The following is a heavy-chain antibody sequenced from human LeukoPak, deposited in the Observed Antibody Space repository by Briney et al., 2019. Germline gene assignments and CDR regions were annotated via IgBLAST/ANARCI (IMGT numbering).Heavy chain of an antibody. Sequence: GGSLRLSCAASGFTFISYWLTWVRQAPGKGLEWVANIKQDGSEKYYVGSVKGRFTISRDNAKNSLYLQMNSLRAEDTAVYYCARDKQQHYYYYYMDVWGKGTTVTVSS. V-gene: IGHV3-7*01. J-gene: IGHJ6*03. D-gene: IGHD6-13*01. CDR1: GFTFISYW. CDR3: ARDKQQHYYYYYMDV. CDR2: IKQDGSEK.